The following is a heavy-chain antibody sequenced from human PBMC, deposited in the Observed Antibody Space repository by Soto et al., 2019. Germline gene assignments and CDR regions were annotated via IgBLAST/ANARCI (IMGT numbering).Heavy chain of an antibody. V-gene: IGHV4-30-2*01. J-gene: IGHJ4*02. Sequence: PSETLSLTCTVSGGSISSGDYSWSWIRQPPGKGLEWIGYIYHNGSTYYNPSLKSRVTISVDRSKNQFSLKLSSVTAADTAVYYCATAPGPYWGQGTLVTVSS. CDR2: IYHNGST. CDR1: GGSISSGDYS. CDR3: ATAPGPY.